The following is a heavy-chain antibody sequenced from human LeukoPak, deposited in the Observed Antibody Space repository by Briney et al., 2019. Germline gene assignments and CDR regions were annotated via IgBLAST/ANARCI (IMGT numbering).Heavy chain of an antibody. CDR2: IYTSEST. V-gene: IGHV4-4*07. CDR1: GGSISSYY. Sequence: PSETLSLTCTVSGGSISSYYWSWIRQPAGKGLEWIGRIYTSESTNYNPSLKSRVTMSVDTSKNQFSLKLTSVTAADTAVYYCARDRPTTGTAAFGDYWGQGTLVTVSS. J-gene: IGHJ4*02. CDR3: ARDRPTTGTAAFGDY. D-gene: IGHD1-1*01.